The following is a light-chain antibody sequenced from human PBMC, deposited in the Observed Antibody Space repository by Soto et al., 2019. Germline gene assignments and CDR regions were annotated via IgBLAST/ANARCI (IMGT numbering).Light chain of an antibody. J-gene: IGKJ2*01. CDR3: QQRTNWPPGYT. CDR1: QSLNSY. V-gene: IGKV3-11*01. CDR2: DAS. Sequence: EIVLTQSPATLSLSPGERATLSCRASQSLNSYLAWYQQKPGQAPRLLIYDASNRATGVPARFSGSGSGTDITLTISSLEPEDFAVYFCQQRTNWPPGYTFGQGTKLEIK.